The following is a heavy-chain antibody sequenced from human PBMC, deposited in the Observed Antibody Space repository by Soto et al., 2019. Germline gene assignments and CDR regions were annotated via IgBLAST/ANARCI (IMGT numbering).Heavy chain of an antibody. Sequence: SETLSLTCTVSGASTSSDYYYWSWIRQPPGMGLEWIGYISYSGRAYYSPSLKARVIISVDTAKDQFSLKVNSVTAADTAVYYCARHANDLDYWGQGTPVTVSS. V-gene: IGHV4-30-4*01. CDR2: ISYSGRA. CDR3: ARHANDLDY. J-gene: IGHJ4*02. CDR1: GASTSSDYYY.